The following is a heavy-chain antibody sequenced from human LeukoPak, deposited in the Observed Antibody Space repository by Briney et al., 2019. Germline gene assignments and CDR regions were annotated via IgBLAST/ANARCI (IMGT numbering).Heavy chain of an antibody. Sequence: GGSLRLSCAASGFTFSYYWMHWVRQAPGKGLVWLSRINSDGSSASYADSVKGRFTIYRDNDKHTLYLQMNSLSAEDTAVCYCAREGGYDPFEYWGQGTLVTVSS. D-gene: IGHD5-12*01. CDR2: INSDGSSA. CDR1: GFTFSYYW. J-gene: IGHJ4*02. V-gene: IGHV3-74*01. CDR3: AREGGYDPFEY.